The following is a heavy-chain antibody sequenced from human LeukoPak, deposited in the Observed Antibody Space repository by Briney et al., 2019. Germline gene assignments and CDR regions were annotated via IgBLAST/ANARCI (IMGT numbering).Heavy chain of an antibody. J-gene: IGHJ5*02. CDR1: GGSFSGYY. Sequence: SETLSLTCAVYGGSFSGYYWSWIRQPPGKGLEWIGEINHSGSTNYNPSLKSRVTISVDTSKNQFSLKLSSVTAADTAVYYCARGGSRLRFLEVNWFDPWGQGTLVTVSS. CDR3: ARGGSRLRFLEVNWFDP. CDR2: INHSGST. D-gene: IGHD3-3*01. V-gene: IGHV4-34*01.